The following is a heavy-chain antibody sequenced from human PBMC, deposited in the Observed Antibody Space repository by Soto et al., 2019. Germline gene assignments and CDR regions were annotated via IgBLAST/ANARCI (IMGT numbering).Heavy chain of an antibody. CDR3: ARDLTVTIFGVALYYYYYNMDV. J-gene: IGHJ6*02. D-gene: IGHD3-3*01. CDR1: GFTFSSYA. CDR2: ISYDGSNK. V-gene: IGHV3-30*14. Sequence: QVQLVESWGGVVQPGRSLRLSCAASGFTFSSYAMHWVRQAPGKGLEWVAVISYDGSNKYYADSVKGRFTFSRDNSKNTLYLQMNSLRAEDTAVYYCARDLTVTIFGVALYYYYYNMDVWGQGTTVTVSS.